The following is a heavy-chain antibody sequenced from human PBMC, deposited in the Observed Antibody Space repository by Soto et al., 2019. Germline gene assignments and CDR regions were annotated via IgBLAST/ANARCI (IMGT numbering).Heavy chain of an antibody. Sequence: GASVKVSCKASGYTFTSYGISWVRQAPGQGLEWMGWISAYNGNTNYAQKLQGRVTMTTDTSTSTAYMELRSLRSDDTAVYYCARITYDFWSGYRLGWFDPWGQGTLVTVSS. CDR2: ISAYNGNT. CDR3: ARITYDFWSGYRLGWFDP. V-gene: IGHV1-18*01. J-gene: IGHJ5*02. D-gene: IGHD3-3*01. CDR1: GYTFTSYG.